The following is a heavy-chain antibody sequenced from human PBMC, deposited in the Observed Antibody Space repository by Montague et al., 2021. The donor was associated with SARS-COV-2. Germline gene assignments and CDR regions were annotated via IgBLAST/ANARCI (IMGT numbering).Heavy chain of an antibody. CDR3: ATLTQSNDDF. Sequence: SETLSLTCTVSSDSINSDCWYWIRQPPRKRLQLLGYVYSSRTTNYNPSLNSRSAISVDTSTNQFSLILDSVTAADTAIYYCATLTQSNDDFCVQGALVTV. J-gene: IGHJ4*02. V-gene: IGHV4-4*08. D-gene: IGHD1-1*01. CDR1: SDSINSDC. CDR2: VYSSRTT.